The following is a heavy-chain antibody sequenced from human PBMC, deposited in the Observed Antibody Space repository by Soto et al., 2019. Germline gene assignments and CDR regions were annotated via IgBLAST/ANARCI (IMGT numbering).Heavy chain of an antibody. Sequence: EVQLLESGGGLVQPGGSLRLSCAASGFTFSSYAMSWVRQAPGKGLEWVSAISGSGGSTYYADSVKGRFTISRDNSKNTLYLQMNSLRAEDTAVYYCAKDLGPLGYCSSTSCYGWGQGTLVTVSS. CDR1: GFTFSSYA. J-gene: IGHJ4*02. CDR2: ISGSGGST. V-gene: IGHV3-23*01. D-gene: IGHD2-2*01. CDR3: AKDLGPLGYCSSTSCYG.